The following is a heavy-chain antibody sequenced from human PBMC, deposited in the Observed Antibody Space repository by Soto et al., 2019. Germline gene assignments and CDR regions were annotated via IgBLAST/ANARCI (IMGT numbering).Heavy chain of an antibody. CDR2: LIGDGGVI. J-gene: IGHJ4*02. Sequence: GGSLRLSCAASGFTFSAYAMSWVRQAPGKGLQWVSGLIGDGGVIHYADSVKGRFTISRDISKNTLYLQMNSLRAEDTAVYYCAKIDKFNPQSSGWANRFDYWGQGTLVTVSS. CDR1: GFTFSAYA. D-gene: IGHD6-19*01. CDR3: AKIDKFNPQSSGWANRFDY. V-gene: IGHV3-23*01.